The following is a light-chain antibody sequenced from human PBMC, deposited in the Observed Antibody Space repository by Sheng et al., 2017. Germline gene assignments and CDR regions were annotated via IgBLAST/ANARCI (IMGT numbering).Light chain of an antibody. CDR3: QLYGRHGRT. Sequence: EIVMTQSPATLSVSPGEGATLSCRASQSISNNYLAWYQQKPGQAPRLLIYGASIRAAGIPDRFSASGSGSDFTLTISRLEPEDFAVYHCQLYGRHGRTFGQGTKVEVK. J-gene: IGKJ1*01. CDR2: GAS. CDR1: QSISNNY. V-gene: IGKV3-20*01.